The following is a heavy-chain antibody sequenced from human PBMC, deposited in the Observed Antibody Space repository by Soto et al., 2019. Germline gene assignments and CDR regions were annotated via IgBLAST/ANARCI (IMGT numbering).Heavy chain of an antibody. J-gene: IGHJ4*02. CDR3: ARDDSSGSFDY. CDR1: GFTFSSYG. V-gene: IGHV3-66*01. Sequence: GGSLRLSCAASGFTFSSYGMSWVRQAPGKGLEWVSLIYRGGNTDYADSVKGRFTISRDNSNNTLYLQMNSLRVEDTAVYFCARDDSSGSFDYGGRGPLVTASS. CDR2: IYRGGNT. D-gene: IGHD3-22*01.